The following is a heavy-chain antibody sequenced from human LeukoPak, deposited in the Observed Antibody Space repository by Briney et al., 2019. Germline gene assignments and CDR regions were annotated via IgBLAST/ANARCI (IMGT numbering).Heavy chain of an antibody. CDR1: GGSFSGYY. CDR2: INHSGST. Sequence: SETLSLTCAVYGGSFSGYYWSWIRQPPGQGLEWIGEINHSGSTNYNPSLKSRVTISVDTSKNQSSLKLSSVTAADTAVYYCARGRKEGYSYGYRYWGQGTLVTVSS. CDR3: ARGRKEGYSYGYRY. J-gene: IGHJ4*02. D-gene: IGHD5-18*01. V-gene: IGHV4-34*01.